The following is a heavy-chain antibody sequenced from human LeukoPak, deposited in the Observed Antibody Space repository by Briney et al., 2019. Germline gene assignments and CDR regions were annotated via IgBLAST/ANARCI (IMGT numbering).Heavy chain of an antibody. CDR1: GVAFSRYT. CDR3: ARSSVGSEYFHTAN. J-gene: IGHJ4*02. Sequence: EGSLRLSCAASGVAFSRYTMHWVRQAPGTGLEYVSGISTQGAGTYYANSVKGRFTISRDNSNNTLYLQMDSLRAEDMAVYYCARSSVGSEYFHTANWGQGTLVTVSS. CDR2: ISTQGAGT. D-gene: IGHD2/OR15-2a*01. V-gene: IGHV3-64*01.